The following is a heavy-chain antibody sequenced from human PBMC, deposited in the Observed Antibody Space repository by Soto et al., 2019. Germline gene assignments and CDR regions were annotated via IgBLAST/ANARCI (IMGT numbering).Heavy chain of an antibody. CDR2: ISAYNGNT. CDR1: GYPFTSYG. CDR3: ASSTSLHNTDAFDI. V-gene: IGHV1-18*04. Sequence: XSVKVSCKASGYPFTSYGIIWVRQAPGQGLEWMGWISAYNGNTNYAQKLQGRVTMTTDTSTSTAYMELRSLRSDDTAVYYCASSTSLHNTDAFDIWGQGTMVTVSS. D-gene: IGHD2-2*01. J-gene: IGHJ3*02.